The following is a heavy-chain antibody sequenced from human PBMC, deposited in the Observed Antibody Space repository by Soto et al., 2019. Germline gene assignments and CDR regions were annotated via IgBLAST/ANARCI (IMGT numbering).Heavy chain of an antibody. CDR2: ISDSGST. Sequence: VQLLESGGGLLKLGGSLRLSCEASGFPFSTSAMGWVGQPQGKGREWVSTISDSGSTYYADSVKGRFTISRDNSKNTLYLQMNSLRAEDTAVFYCAKVWGEDGYCSRTSCLYYFHHWGQGTLVTVSS. J-gene: IGHJ4*02. V-gene: IGHV3-23*01. CDR3: AKVWGEDGYCSRTSCLYYFHH. D-gene: IGHD2-2*03. CDR1: GFPFSTSA.